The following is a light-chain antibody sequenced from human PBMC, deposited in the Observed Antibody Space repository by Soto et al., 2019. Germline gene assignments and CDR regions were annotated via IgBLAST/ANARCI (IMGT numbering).Light chain of an antibody. Sequence: QSVLTQPPSVSGAPGQGVTISCTGGSSNFGAGYDVHWYHQLPGTAPKLLIYGSDNRPSGVPDRFSGSKSGNTASLTVSGLQAEDEADYYCSSYAASNNFYFVFGGGTQLTVL. V-gene: IGLV1-40*01. J-gene: IGLJ3*02. CDR1: SSNFGAGYD. CDR3: SSYAASNNFYFV. CDR2: GSD.